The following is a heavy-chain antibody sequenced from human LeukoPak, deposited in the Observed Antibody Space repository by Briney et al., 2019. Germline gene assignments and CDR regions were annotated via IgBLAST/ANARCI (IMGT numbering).Heavy chain of an antibody. V-gene: IGHV4-39*01. Sequence: SETLSLTCTVSGGSISSSSYYWGWIRQPPGKGLEWIGSIYSSGSTYYNPSLKSRVTISVDTSKNQFSLKLSSVTAADTAVYYCARLDASWFDPWGQGTLVTVSS. CDR1: GGSISSSSYY. CDR3: ARLDASWFDP. J-gene: IGHJ5*02. CDR2: IYSSGST.